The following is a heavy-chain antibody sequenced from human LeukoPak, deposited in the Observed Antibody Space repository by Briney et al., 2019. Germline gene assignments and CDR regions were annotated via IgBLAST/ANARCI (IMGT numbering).Heavy chain of an antibody. V-gene: IGHV1-8*01. D-gene: IGHD3-3*01. CDR2: MNPKTGNT. CDR1: GYTFSSYD. Sequence: ASVKVSCTASGYTFSSYDINWVRQAAGQGLEWMGWMNPKTGNTGYAQKFQGRLSFTRNTSINTAYMELSSLRSEDTVVYYCARGPRVFGVVLSSHWFFDVWGRGTLATVSS. J-gene: IGHJ2*01. CDR3: ARGPRVFGVVLSSHWFFDV.